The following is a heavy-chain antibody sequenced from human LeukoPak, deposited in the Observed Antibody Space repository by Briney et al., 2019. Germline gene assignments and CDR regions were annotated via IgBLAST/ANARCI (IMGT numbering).Heavy chain of an antibody. Sequence: GGSLRLSCAASGFTFTSYWMRWVRQAPGKGLVWVSRINGGGSITSYADSVKGRFIISRDNAKNTLYLQVNSLRAEDTAVYYCARDPRAPFANNWFDPWGQGTLVTVSS. CDR3: ARDPRAPFANNWFDP. D-gene: IGHD3-3*02. J-gene: IGHJ5*02. CDR2: INGGGSIT. CDR1: GFTFTSYW. V-gene: IGHV3-74*01.